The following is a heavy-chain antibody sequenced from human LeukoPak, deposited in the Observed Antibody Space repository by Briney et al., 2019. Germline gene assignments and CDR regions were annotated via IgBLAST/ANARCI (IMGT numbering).Heavy chain of an antibody. Sequence: GGSLRLSCAASGFTFSDYYMSWIRQAPGQGLEWVSYITASSSTIDYADSVKGRLTISRDNAKRSLYLLLTSLRAEDTAIYYCAKDIYCGGDCYIRAGDSWGQGTLVTVSS. V-gene: IGHV3-11*01. CDR2: ITASSSTI. J-gene: IGHJ4*02. CDR1: GFTFSDYY. D-gene: IGHD2-21*02. CDR3: AKDIYCGGDCYIRAGDS.